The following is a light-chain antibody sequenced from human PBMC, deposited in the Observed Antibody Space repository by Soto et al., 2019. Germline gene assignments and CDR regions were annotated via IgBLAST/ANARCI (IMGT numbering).Light chain of an antibody. J-gene: IGKJ1*01. CDR2: DAS. Sequence: EIVMTQSPATLSVSPGERATLSCRASQNIDDKLVWYQQKPGQVPRLLIYDASTRATGIPARFSGSGSGTEFILTISSLQSEDFAVYYCHEYNTWPWTFGQGTKVDIK. CDR1: QNIDDK. V-gene: IGKV3-15*01. CDR3: HEYNTWPWT.